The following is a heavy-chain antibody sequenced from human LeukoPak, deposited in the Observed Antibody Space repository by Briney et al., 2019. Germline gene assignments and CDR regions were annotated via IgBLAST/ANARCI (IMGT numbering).Heavy chain of an antibody. CDR1: GFTFSSYG. Sequence: GGSLRLSCAASGFTFSSYGMHWVRQAPGKGLEWVAVISYDGSNKYYADSVKGRFTISRDNSKNTLYLQMNSLRAEDTAMYYCARGDDSGYYDYFDYWGQGALVTVSS. CDR3: ARGDDSGYYDYFDY. CDR2: ISYDGSNK. V-gene: IGHV3-30*03. J-gene: IGHJ4*02. D-gene: IGHD3-22*01.